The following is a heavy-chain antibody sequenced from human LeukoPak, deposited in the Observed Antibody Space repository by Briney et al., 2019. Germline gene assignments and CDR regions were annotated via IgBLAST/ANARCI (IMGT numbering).Heavy chain of an antibody. CDR3: ARRNKDDSNFRLVDY. CDR1: GYTFTNYD. Sequence: ASVKVSFKASGYTFTNYDINWVRQTPGQGLEWMGWMNPNSANTGYAQKFQGRVTMTRNTSISTAYMELSSLRSEDTAVYYCARRNKDDSNFRLVDYWGQGTLVTVSS. J-gene: IGHJ4*02. V-gene: IGHV1-8*01. D-gene: IGHD5-24*01. CDR2: MNPNSANT.